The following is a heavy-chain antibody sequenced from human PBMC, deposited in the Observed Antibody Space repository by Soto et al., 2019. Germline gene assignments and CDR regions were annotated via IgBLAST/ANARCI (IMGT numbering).Heavy chain of an antibody. Sequence: QVQLQESGPGLVKSSETLSLTCTVSGGSISTYYWSWIRQPPGKGLEWIGYIYYSGSTNYNPSLMRRVPISVDTSKSRFSLKLRCVTATDTAVYSCARYGPTPGRTMQYLCYWGQGSLVTVSS. D-gene: IGHD3-10*01. V-gene: IGHV4-59*01. CDR1: GGSISTYY. J-gene: IGHJ4*02. CDR2: IYYSGST. CDR3: ARYGPTPGRTMQYLCY.